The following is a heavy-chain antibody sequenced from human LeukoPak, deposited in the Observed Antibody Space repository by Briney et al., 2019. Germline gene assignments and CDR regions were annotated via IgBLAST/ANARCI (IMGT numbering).Heavy chain of an antibody. CDR3: ARVGGELRGFDY. V-gene: IGHV3-20*04. J-gene: IGHJ4*02. CDR1: GFTFDDYG. Sequence: GGSLRLSCAASGFTFDDYGMSWVRQAPGKGLEWVSGINWNGGSTGYADSVKGRFTISRDNAKNTLYLQMNSLRAEDTAVYYCARVGGELRGFDYWGQGTLVTVSS. CDR2: INWNGGST. D-gene: IGHD1-26*01.